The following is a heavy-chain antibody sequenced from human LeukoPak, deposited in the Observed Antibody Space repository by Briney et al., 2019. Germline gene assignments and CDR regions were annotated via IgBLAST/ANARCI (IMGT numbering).Heavy chain of an antibody. CDR1: GFTFSSYG. V-gene: IGHV3-30*18. J-gene: IGHJ4*02. CDR3: AKDHGGADY. CDR2: ISYDGSNK. D-gene: IGHD3-3*01. Sequence: GGSLRLSCAAPGFTFSSYGMHWVRQAPGKGLEWVAVISYDGSNKYYADSVKGRFTISRDNSKNTLYLQMNSLRAEDTAVYYCAKDHGGADYWGQGTLVTVSS.